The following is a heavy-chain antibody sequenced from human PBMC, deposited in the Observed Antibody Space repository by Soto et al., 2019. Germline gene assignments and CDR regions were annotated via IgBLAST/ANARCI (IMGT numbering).Heavy chain of an antibody. V-gene: IGHV3-7*01. J-gene: IGHJ4*02. CDR1: GFTFSSYW. CDR2: IKQDGSEK. CDR3: ARRYFDWLLGTEYYFDY. Sequence: GGSLRLSCAASGFTFSSYWMSWVRQAPGKGLEWVANIKQDGSEKYYVDSVKGRFTISRDNAKNSLYLQMNSLRAEDTAVYYCARRYFDWLLGTEYYFDYWGQGTLVTVSS. D-gene: IGHD3-9*01.